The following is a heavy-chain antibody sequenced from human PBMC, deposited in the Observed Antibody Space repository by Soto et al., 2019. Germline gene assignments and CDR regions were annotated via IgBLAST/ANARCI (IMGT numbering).Heavy chain of an antibody. CDR1: GGSFSGYY. J-gene: IGHJ6*01. CDR3: ARGLSIAAWRGIDV. D-gene: IGHD6-6*01. CDR2: INHSGST. V-gene: IGHV4-34*01. Sequence: QVQLQQWGAGLLKPSETLSLTCAVYGGSFSGYYWSWIRQPPGKGLEWIGEINHSGSTNYNPSLKSRVTISVDTSKNQFSLKLSSVTAADTAVYYCARGLSIAAWRGIDVWGQGTTVTVSS.